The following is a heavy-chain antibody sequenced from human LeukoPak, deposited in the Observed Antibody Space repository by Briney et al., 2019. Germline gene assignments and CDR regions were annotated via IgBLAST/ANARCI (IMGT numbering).Heavy chain of an antibody. J-gene: IGHJ4*02. Sequence: GESLKISCKGSGYSFTSDWIGWVRQVPGKGLEWRGMIYPGDSDTRYSPSFQGQVTISADKSISTAYLQWSSLKASDTAMYYCARLSYYDSSGQGLDYWGQGTLVTVSS. CDR2: IYPGDSDT. CDR3: ARLSYYDSSGQGLDY. D-gene: IGHD3-22*01. V-gene: IGHV5-51*01. CDR1: GYSFTSDW.